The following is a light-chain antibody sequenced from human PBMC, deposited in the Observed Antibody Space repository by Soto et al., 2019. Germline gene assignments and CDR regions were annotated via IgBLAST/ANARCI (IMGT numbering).Light chain of an antibody. Sequence: DIVMTQSPDSLAVSLGERATINCKSSQRVLYSSNNKHYLAWYQQKPGQPPKLLIFWASTRASGVPDRFSGSGSGTDFTLTISSLQAEDVAVYYCQQYYSTPFTFGPGTKVDIK. V-gene: IGKV4-1*01. CDR3: QQYYSTPFT. CDR1: QRVLYSSNNKHY. J-gene: IGKJ3*01. CDR2: WAS.